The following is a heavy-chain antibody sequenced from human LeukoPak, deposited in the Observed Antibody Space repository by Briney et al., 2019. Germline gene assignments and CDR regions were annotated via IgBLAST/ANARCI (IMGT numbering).Heavy chain of an antibody. J-gene: IGHJ5*02. CDR3: ARESMVRGGKQNWFDP. CDR2: INHSGST. D-gene: IGHD3-10*01. V-gene: IGHV4-38-2*02. CDR1: GYSISSGYY. Sequence: SETLSLTCAVSGYSISSGYYWGWIRQPPGKGLEWIGEINHSGSTNYNPSLKSRVTISVDTSKNQFSLKLSSVTAADTAVYYCARESMVRGGKQNWFDPWGQGTLVTVSS.